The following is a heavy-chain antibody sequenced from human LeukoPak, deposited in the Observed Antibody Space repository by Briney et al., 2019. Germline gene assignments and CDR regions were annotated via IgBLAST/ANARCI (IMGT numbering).Heavy chain of an antibody. V-gene: IGHV3-23*01. CDR2: ISGSDGST. CDR3: AKKEAYYYGSGSDYFDY. J-gene: IGHJ4*02. CDR1: GFTFSSYA. D-gene: IGHD3-10*01. Sequence: GGSLRLSCAASGFTFSSYAMSWVRQAPGKGLEWVSAISGSDGSTYYADSVKGRFTISRDNSKNTLYLQMNSLRAEDTAVYYRAKKEAYYYGSGSDYFDYWGQGTLVTVSS.